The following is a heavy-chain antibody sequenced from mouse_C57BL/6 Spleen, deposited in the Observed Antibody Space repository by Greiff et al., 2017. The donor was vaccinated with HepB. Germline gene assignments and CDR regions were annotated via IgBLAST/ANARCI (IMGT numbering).Heavy chain of an antibody. Sequence: LKESGPELVKPGASVKLSCKASGYTFPSYDINWVKQRPGQGLEWIGWIYPRDGSTKYNEKFKGKATLTVDTSSSTAYMELHSLTSEDSAVYFCANYYGSSYPWFAYWGQGTLVTVSA. D-gene: IGHD1-1*01. J-gene: IGHJ3*01. CDR1: GYTFPSYD. CDR3: ANYYGSSYPWFAY. CDR2: IYPRDGST. V-gene: IGHV1-85*01.